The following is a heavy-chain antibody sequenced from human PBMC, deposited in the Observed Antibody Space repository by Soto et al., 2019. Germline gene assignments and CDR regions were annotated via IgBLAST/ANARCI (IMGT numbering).Heavy chain of an antibody. CDR2: IYHSGST. CDR3: ARSPRSIAAGGIDY. D-gene: IGHD6-13*01. Sequence: PSETLSLTCAVFGGSISTSNLWTWVRQPPGKGLEWIGEIYHSGSTNYNPSLKSRVTISVDKSKNQFSLKLNSVTAADTAVYYCARSPRSIAAGGIDYWGQGFLVTVSS. J-gene: IGHJ4*02. V-gene: IGHV4-4*02. CDR1: GGSISTSNL.